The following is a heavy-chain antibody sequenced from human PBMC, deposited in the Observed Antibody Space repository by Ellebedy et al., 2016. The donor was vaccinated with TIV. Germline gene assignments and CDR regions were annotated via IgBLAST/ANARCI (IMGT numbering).Heavy chain of an antibody. V-gene: IGHV3-21*01. Sequence: GGSLRLXXAASGFTFSSYSMNWVRQAPGKGLEWVSSISSSSSYIYYADSVKGRFTISRDNAKNSLYLQMNSLRAEDTAVYYCARDYTRGLWSTAGYYFDYWGQGTLVTVSS. D-gene: IGHD5-18*01. J-gene: IGHJ4*02. CDR3: ARDYTRGLWSTAGYYFDY. CDR1: GFTFSSYS. CDR2: ISSSSSYI.